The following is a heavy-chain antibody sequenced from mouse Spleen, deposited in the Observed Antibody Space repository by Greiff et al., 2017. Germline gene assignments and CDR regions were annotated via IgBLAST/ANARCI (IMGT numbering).Heavy chain of an antibody. D-gene: IGHD2-14*01. CDR2: IDPANGTT. V-gene: IGHV14-3*01. J-gene: IGHJ4*01. CDR1: GFNIKNTY. CDR3: ARARARYGYAMDY. Sequence: VQLKQSVAELVRPGASVKLSCTASGFNIKNTYMHWVKQRPEQGLEWIGRIDPANGTTKYAPKFQGKATITADTSSNTAYLQLSSLTSEDTAIDYCARARARYGYAMDYWGQGTSVTVSS.